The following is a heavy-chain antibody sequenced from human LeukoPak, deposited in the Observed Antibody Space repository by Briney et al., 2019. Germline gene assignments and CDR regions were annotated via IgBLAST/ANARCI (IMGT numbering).Heavy chain of an antibody. CDR1: GGSFSGYY. CDR3: ASSIVPAARGNYFDY. D-gene: IGHD2-2*01. CDR2: INHSGST. Sequence: PSETLSLTCAVYGGSFSGYYWSWIRQPPGKGLEWIGEINHSGSTNYNPSLRSRVTMSVDTSKNQFSLKLSSVTAADTAVYYCASSIVPAARGNYFDYWGQGTLVTVSS. V-gene: IGHV4-34*01. J-gene: IGHJ4*02.